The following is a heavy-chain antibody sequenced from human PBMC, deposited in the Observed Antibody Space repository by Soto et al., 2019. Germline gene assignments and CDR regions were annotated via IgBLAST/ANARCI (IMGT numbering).Heavy chain of an antibody. CDR1: GFTFSSYA. V-gene: IGHV3-30-3*01. J-gene: IGHJ4*02. CDR2: ISYDGSNK. D-gene: IGHD3-3*01. Sequence: LRLSCAASGFTFSSYAMHWVRQAPGKGLEWVAVISYDGSNKYYADSVKGRFTISRDNSKNTLYLQMNSLRAEDTAVYYCAKGGDSWSGYSHYWGQGTLVTVSS. CDR3: AKGGDSWSGYSHY.